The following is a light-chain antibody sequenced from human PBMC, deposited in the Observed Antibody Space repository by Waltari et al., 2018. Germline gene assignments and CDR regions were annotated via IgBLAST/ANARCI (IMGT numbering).Light chain of an antibody. CDR2: GAS. Sequence: EIVMTQSPATLSVSPGERATLSCRASQSVSSNLAWDQQKPGQAPRILIYGASTRATGIPARCSGSVSGTEFTLTISSLQSEDVAVYYCQQYNNWRPLTFGGGTKVEIK. CDR1: QSVSSN. J-gene: IGKJ4*02. CDR3: QQYNNWRPLT. V-gene: IGKV3-15*01.